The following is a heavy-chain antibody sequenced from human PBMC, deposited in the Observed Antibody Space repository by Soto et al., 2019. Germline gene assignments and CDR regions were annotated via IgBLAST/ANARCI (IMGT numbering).Heavy chain of an antibody. J-gene: IGHJ4*02. Sequence: GASVKVSCKASGYTFTSYYMHWVRQAPGQGLEWMGIINPSGGSTSYAQKFQGRVTMTRDTSTSTVYMELSSLRSEDTTVYYCARVPTPGDYAVDYWGQGTLVTVS. CDR3: ARVPTPGDYAVDY. CDR2: INPSGGST. CDR1: GYTFTSYY. V-gene: IGHV1-46*03. D-gene: IGHD4-17*01.